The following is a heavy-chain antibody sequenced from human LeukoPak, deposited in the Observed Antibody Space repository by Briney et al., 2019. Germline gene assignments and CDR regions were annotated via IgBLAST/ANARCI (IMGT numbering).Heavy chain of an antibody. CDR2: INWNGGST. CDR1: GFTFDDYG. D-gene: IGHD3-22*01. V-gene: IGHV3-20*01. J-gene: IGHJ4*02. CDR3: ARAYDSSGMHFFDY. Sequence: PGGSLRLSCAASGFTFDDYGMSWVRQAPGKGLEWVSGINWNGGSTGYADSVKGRFTISRDNAKNSLYLQMNSLRAEDTALYHCARAYDSSGMHFFDYWGQGTLVTVSS.